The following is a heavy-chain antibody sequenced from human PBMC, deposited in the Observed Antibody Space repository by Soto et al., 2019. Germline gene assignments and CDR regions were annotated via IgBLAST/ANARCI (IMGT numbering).Heavy chain of an antibody. J-gene: IGHJ3*02. Sequence: SETLSLTCTVSGGSISSYYWSLIRQPPGKGLEWIGYIYYSGSTNYNPSLKSRVTISVDTSKNQFSLKLSSVTAADTAVYYCARLQTTWAFDIWGQGTMVTVSS. CDR1: GGSISSYY. CDR2: IYYSGST. V-gene: IGHV4-59*08. D-gene: IGHD4-17*01. CDR3: ARLQTTWAFDI.